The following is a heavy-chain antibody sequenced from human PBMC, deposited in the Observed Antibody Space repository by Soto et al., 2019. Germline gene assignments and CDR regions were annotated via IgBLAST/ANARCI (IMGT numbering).Heavy chain of an antibody. J-gene: IGHJ4*02. D-gene: IGHD3-3*01. CDR2: IYYSGST. V-gene: IGHV4-39*01. CDR1: GGSISSSSYY. Sequence: SETLSLTCTVSGGSISSSSYYWGWIRQPPGKVLEWIVSIYYSGSTYYNPSLKSRVTISLDTCNNQFSLNLSSVTSAYTSVYYFARXXFSKTYSDFWNGYQKGEFDYWGQGTLVTVSS. CDR3: ARXXFSKTYSDFWNGYQKGEFDY.